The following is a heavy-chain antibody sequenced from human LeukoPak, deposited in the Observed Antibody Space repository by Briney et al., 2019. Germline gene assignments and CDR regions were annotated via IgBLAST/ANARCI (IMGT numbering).Heavy chain of an antibody. D-gene: IGHD6-6*01. V-gene: IGHV4-4*07. J-gene: IGHJ4*02. CDR2: IYTSGTT. CDR1: GVSISNYY. CDR3: ARESYASSYVFDY. Sequence: SETLSLTCTVSGVSISNYYWSWIRQPAGKGLEWMGRIYTSGTTNYNPSLKSRVTMSVVTSKNQFSLNLSSVSAADTAMYYCARESYASSYVFDYWGQGILVTVSS.